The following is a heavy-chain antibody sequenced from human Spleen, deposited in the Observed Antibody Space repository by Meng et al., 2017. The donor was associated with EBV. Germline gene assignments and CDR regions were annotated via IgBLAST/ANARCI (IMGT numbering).Heavy chain of an antibody. CDR2: LIPMVGAP. Sequence: QVELLQAGAGGKKPGSSVKVSCRTSGGTFRSDAFSWVRQAPGQGLEWMGGLIPMVGAPHYAQKFQGRVTIIADESTSTHSMELNSLRSEDTAMYYCASESGRGFTPDYWGQGTLVTVSS. CDR1: GGTFRSDA. J-gene: IGHJ4*02. CDR3: ASESGRGFTPDY. D-gene: IGHD3-10*01. V-gene: IGHV1-69*01.